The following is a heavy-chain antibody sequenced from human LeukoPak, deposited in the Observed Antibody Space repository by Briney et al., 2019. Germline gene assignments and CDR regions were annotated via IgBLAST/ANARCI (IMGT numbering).Heavy chain of an antibody. J-gene: IGHJ6*03. V-gene: IGHV4-34*01. D-gene: IGHD3-3*01. CDR3: ARGEWSYDFWSGYYLAPSYYMDV. CDR1: GGSFSGYY. Sequence: PSETLSLTCAVYGGSFSGYYWSWIRQPPGKGLEWIGEINHSGCTNYNPSLKSRVTIAVDTSKNQFSLKLSSVTAADTAVYYCARGEWSYDFWSGYYLAPSYYMDVWGKGTTVTGSS. CDR2: INHSGCT.